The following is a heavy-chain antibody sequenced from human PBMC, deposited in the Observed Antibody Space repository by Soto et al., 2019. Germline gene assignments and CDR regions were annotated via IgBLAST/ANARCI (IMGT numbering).Heavy chain of an antibody. J-gene: IGHJ4*02. CDR1: GYTLTELS. Sequence: QVQLVQSGAEVKKPGASVKVSCKVSGYTLTELSMHWVRQAPGKGLEWMGGFDPEDGETIYAQKCQGRVTMTEDTSTDPAYMELSSLRSEYTAVYYCATDMVRGVYYFDCWGQRTLVTVSS. V-gene: IGHV1-24*01. CDR3: ATDMVRGVYYFDC. D-gene: IGHD3-10*01. CDR2: FDPEDGET.